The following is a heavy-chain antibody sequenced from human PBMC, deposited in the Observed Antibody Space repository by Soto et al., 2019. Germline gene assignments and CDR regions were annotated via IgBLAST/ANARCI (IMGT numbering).Heavy chain of an antibody. V-gene: IGHV4-59*12. Sequence: SETLSLTCTVSGGSISSYYWSWIRQPPGKGLEWIGYIYYSGSTYYNPSLKSRVTISVDTSKNQFSLKLSSVTAADTAVYYCARVGGDYDPSYFDYWGQGTLVTVSS. CDR1: GGSISSYY. J-gene: IGHJ4*02. D-gene: IGHD4-17*01. CDR2: IYYSGST. CDR3: ARVGGDYDPSYFDY.